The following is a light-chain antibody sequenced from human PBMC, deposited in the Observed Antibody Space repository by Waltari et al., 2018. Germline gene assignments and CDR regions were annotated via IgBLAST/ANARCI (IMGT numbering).Light chain of an antibody. CDR3: MQGTHWPWT. CDR1: QSLVSSDGNPY. CDR2: KVS. Sequence: DVVMTQSPLSLPVTLGQPASISCRSSQSLVSSDGNPYFNWFQQRSGQSPRRLLYKVSNRDSGVPDRFSGSGSGTDFTLGISRVEAEDVGVYYCMQGTHWPWTFGQGTKVEIK. J-gene: IGKJ1*01. V-gene: IGKV2-30*01.